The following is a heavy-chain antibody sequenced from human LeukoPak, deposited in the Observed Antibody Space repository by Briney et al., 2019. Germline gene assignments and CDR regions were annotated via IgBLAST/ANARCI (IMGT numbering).Heavy chain of an antibody. V-gene: IGHV3-23*01. CDR3: AKRYYGSGNYDPLFEY. D-gene: IGHD3-10*01. CDR1: GFTVSSNE. Sequence: GGSLRLSCAASGFTVSSNEMSWVRQAPGKGLEWVSGISDGVGSAYYADSVKGRFTISRDNSKNTLYLQMNSLRAEDTAVYYCAKRYYGSGNYDPLFEYWGQGTLVTVSS. CDR2: ISDGVGSA. J-gene: IGHJ4*02.